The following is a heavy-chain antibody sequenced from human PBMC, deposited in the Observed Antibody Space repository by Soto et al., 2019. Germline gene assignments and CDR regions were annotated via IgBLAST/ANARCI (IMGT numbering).Heavy chain of an antibody. J-gene: IGHJ5*02. CDR1: GFTFSSYG. CDR3: AKPRYGEDNWFDP. D-gene: IGHD4-17*01. Sequence: GGSLRLSCAASGFTFSSYGMHWVRQAPGKGLEWVAVISYDGSNKYYADSVKGRFTISRDNSKNTLYLQMNSLRAEDTAVYYCAKPRYGEDNWFDPWGQGTLVTVSS. V-gene: IGHV3-30*18. CDR2: ISYDGSNK.